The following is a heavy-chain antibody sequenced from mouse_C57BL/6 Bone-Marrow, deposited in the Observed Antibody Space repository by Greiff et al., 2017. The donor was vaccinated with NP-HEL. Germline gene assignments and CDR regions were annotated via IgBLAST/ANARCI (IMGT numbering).Heavy chain of an antibody. D-gene: IGHD1-1*01. CDR1: GFTFSSYA. J-gene: IGHJ2*01. Sequence: EVQLVESGGGLVKPGGSLKLSCAASGFTFSSYAMSWVRQTPEKRLEWVATISDGGSYTYYPDNVKGRFTISRDKAKNNLYLQMSHLKSEDTAMYYCARDRPYYSFDYWGQGTTLTVSS. CDR3: ARDRPYYSFDY. V-gene: IGHV5-4*01. CDR2: ISDGGSYT.